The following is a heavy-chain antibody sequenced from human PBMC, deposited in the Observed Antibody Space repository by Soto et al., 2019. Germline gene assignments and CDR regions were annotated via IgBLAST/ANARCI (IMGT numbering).Heavy chain of an antibody. Sequence: SETLSLTCTVSGASMNSYHWSWIRQPAGKGLEWIGHIHSSGSTNYNPSLKSRVTMSADTSKNQFSLRLMSLTAADTAVYYCARDQGVAAAGITWFDPWGQGSLVTVSS. CDR1: GASMNSYH. V-gene: IGHV4-4*07. CDR3: ARDQGVAAAGITWFDP. CDR2: IHSSGST. D-gene: IGHD6-13*01. J-gene: IGHJ5*02.